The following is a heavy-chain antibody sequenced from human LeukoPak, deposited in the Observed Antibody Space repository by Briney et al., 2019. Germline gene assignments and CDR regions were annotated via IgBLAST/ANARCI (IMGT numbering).Heavy chain of an antibody. CDR2: ISGSGGST. CDR1: GFTFSSYA. Sequence: GGPLRLSCTASGFTFSSYAMSWVRQAPGKGLEWVSAISGSGGSTYYADSVKGRFTISRGNSKNTLYLQMNSLRAEDTAVYYCAKNGRDGYNLVGFFDYWGQGTLVTVSS. CDR3: AKNGRDGYNLVGFFDY. J-gene: IGHJ4*02. V-gene: IGHV3-23*01. D-gene: IGHD5-24*01.